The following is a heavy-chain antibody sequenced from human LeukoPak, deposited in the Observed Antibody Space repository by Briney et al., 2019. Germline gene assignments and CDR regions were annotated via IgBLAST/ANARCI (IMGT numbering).Heavy chain of an antibody. Sequence: ASVKVSCKASGYTFTSYDINWVRQATGQGLEWMGWMNPNSGNTGYAQKFQGRVTMTRNTSISTAYMELSRLRSKDTAVYYCARRVRGVIPRFDYWGQGTLVTVSS. V-gene: IGHV1-8*01. CDR1: GYTFTSYD. CDR3: ARRVRGVIPRFDY. CDR2: MNPNSGNT. D-gene: IGHD3-10*01. J-gene: IGHJ4*02.